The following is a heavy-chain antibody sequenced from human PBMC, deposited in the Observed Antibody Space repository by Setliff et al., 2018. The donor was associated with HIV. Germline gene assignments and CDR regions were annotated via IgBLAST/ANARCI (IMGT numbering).Heavy chain of an antibody. Sequence: GASVMVSCKASGDTFRSYAISWVRQAPGQGLEWMGRIVPTLGSVNYAQKFQGRVTITADKPTTTAYMQIVGLTSEDTAIYYCARVIGDDFWSGTSNWFDPWGQGTVVTISS. CDR1: GDTFRSYA. J-gene: IGHJ5*02. CDR2: IVPTLGSV. D-gene: IGHD3-3*01. CDR3: ARVIGDDFWSGTSNWFDP. V-gene: IGHV1-69*04.